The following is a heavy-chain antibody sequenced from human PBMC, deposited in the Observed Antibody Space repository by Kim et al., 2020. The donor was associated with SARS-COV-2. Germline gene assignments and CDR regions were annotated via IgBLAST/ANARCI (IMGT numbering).Heavy chain of an antibody. CDR3: ARVSCSGGSCYLVDY. CDR1: GFTFSDYY. Sequence: GGSLRLSCAASGFTFSDYYMSWIRQAPGKGLEWVSYISSSGSTIYYADSVKGRFTISRDNAKNSLYLQMNSLRAEDTAVYYCARVSCSGGSCYLVDYWGQGTLVTVSS. J-gene: IGHJ4*02. V-gene: IGHV3-11*01. CDR2: ISSSGSTI. D-gene: IGHD2-15*01.